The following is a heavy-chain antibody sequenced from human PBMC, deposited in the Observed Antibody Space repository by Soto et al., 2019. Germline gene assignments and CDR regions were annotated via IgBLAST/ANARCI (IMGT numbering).Heavy chain of an antibody. CDR1: GGTFSSYA. CDR2: IIPIFGTA. J-gene: IGHJ6*02. D-gene: IGHD6-13*01. V-gene: IGHV1-69*01. CDR3: ARAAAGKGGYYYYGMDV. Sequence: QVQLVQSGAEVKKPGSSVKVSCKASGGTFSSYAISWVRQAPGQGREWMGGIIPIFGTANYAQKFQGRVTITADESTSTAYMELSSLRSEDTAVYYCARAAAGKGGYYYYGMDVWGQGTTVTVSS.